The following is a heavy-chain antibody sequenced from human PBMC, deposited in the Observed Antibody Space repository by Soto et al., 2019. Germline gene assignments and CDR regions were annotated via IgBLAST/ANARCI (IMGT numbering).Heavy chain of an antibody. CDR1: GYTFTSYG. V-gene: IGHV1-18*01. CDR2: ISAYNGNT. Sequence: ASLKVSCKASGYTFTSYGISWVLRAPGQGLEWMGWISAYNGNTNYAQKLQGRVTMTTDTSTSTAYMELRSLRSDDTAVYYCGRDQRYSGYVLPGGTDNGFDPRCQGTLVTISS. CDR3: GRDQRYSGYVLPGGTDNGFDP. D-gene: IGHD5-12*01. J-gene: IGHJ5*02.